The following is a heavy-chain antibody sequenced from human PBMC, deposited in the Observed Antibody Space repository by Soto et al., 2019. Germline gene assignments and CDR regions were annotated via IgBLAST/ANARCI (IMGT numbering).Heavy chain of an antibody. Sequence: QVQLVQSGAEVKKPGSSVKVSCKASGGTFSSYAISWVRQAPGQGLEWMGGIIPIFGTANYAQKFQGRVTITADEPTSTAYMELSSLRSEDTAVYYCAREGAADCSGGSCYSKGWFDPWGQGTLVTVSS. CDR3: AREGAADCSGGSCYSKGWFDP. V-gene: IGHV1-69*12. J-gene: IGHJ5*02. D-gene: IGHD2-15*01. CDR2: IIPIFGTA. CDR1: GGTFSSYA.